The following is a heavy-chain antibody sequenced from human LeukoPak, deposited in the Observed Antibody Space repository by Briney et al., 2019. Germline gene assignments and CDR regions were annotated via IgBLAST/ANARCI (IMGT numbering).Heavy chain of an antibody. CDR1: GFTFSDYY. D-gene: IGHD1-26*01. V-gene: IGHV3-11*01. J-gene: IGHJ6*03. CDR3: AREMGATTSYYYYYYMDV. Sequence: GGSLRLSCAASGFTFSDYYMSWIRQAPGKGLEWVSYISSSGSTIYYADSVKGRFTISRDNAKNSLYLQMNRLRAEDTAVYYCAREMGATTSYYYYYYMDVWGKGTTVTVSS. CDR2: ISSSGSTI.